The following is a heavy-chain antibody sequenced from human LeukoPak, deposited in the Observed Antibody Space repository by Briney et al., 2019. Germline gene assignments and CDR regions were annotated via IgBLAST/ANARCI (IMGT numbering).Heavy chain of an antibody. J-gene: IGHJ2*01. CDR3: ARVGAVAGTFGWYFDL. CDR1: GYTFTSYG. Sequence: ASVKVSCKASGYTFTSYGISWVRQAPGQGLEWMGIINPSGGSTSYAQKFQGRVTITRDTSTSTVYMELSSLRSEDTAVYYCARVGAVAGTFGWYFDLWGRGTLVTVSS. CDR2: INPSGGST. D-gene: IGHD6-19*01. V-gene: IGHV1-46*01.